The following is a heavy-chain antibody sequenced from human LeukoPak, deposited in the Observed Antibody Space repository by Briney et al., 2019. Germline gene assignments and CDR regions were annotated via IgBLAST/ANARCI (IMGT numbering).Heavy chain of an antibody. CDR2: INPSGGST. Sequence: GASVKVSCKASGYTFTSYYMHWVRQAPGQGLEWMGIINPSGGSTSYAQKFQGRVTMTRDTSTSTVYMELSSLRSEDTAVYYCASTLVGATATYAFDIWGQGTMVTVSS. D-gene: IGHD1-26*01. J-gene: IGHJ3*02. CDR1: GYTFTSYY. CDR3: ASTLVGATATYAFDI. V-gene: IGHV1-46*03.